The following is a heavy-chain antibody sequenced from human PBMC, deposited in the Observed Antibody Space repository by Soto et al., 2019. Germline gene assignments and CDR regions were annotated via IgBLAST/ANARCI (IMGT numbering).Heavy chain of an antibody. CDR1: GFTFSSYA. CDR2: ISGSGGST. J-gene: IGHJ6*03. V-gene: IGHV3-23*01. CDR3: AKILAEFRLLYYYYMDV. Sequence: GGSLRLSCAASGFTFSSYAMSWVRQAPGKGLEWVSAISGSGGSTYYADSVKGRFTISRDNSKNTLYLQMNSLRAEDTAVYYCAKILAEFRLLYYYYMDVWGKGTTVTVSS. D-gene: IGHD2-21*01.